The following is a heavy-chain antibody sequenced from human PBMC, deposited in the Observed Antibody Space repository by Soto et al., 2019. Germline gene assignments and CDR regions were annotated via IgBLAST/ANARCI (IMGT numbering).Heavy chain of an antibody. CDR2: ISGSGGST. Sequence: GGSLRLSCAASGFTFSSYAMSWVRQAPGKGLEWVSAISGSGGSTYYADSVKGRFTISRDNSKNTLYLQMNSLRAEDTAVYYCAKDMYYDILTGSMDVWGKGTTVTVSS. D-gene: IGHD3-9*01. V-gene: IGHV3-23*01. CDR3: AKDMYYDILTGSMDV. J-gene: IGHJ6*03. CDR1: GFTFSSYA.